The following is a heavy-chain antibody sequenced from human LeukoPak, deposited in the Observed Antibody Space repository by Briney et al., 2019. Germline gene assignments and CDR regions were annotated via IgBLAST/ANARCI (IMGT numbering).Heavy chain of an antibody. CDR2: IYYSGST. V-gene: IGHV4-59*01. CDR1: GGSISSYY. D-gene: IGHD3-22*01. J-gene: IGHJ4*02. CDR3: ARVRESSGYYNDFDY. Sequence: SETLPLTCTVSGGSISSYYWSWIRQPPGKGLEWIGYIYYSGSTNYNPSLKSRVTISVDTSKNQFSLKLSSVTAADTAVYYCARVRESSGYYNDFDYWGQGTLVTVSS.